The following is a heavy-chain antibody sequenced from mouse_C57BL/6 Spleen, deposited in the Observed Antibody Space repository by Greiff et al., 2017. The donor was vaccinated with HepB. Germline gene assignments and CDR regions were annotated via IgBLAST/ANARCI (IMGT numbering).Heavy chain of an antibody. CDR2: INPNNGGT. V-gene: IGHV1-18*01. J-gene: IGHJ1*03. CDR3: ARPVYYDYDGYWYFDV. D-gene: IGHD2-4*01. CDR1: GYTFTDYN. Sequence: EVQLQESGPELVKPGASVKIPCKASGYTFTDYNMDWVKQSHGKSLEWIGDINPNNGGTIYNQKFKGKATLTVDKSSSTAYMELRSLTSEDTAVYYCARPVYYDYDGYWYFDVWGTGTTVTVSS.